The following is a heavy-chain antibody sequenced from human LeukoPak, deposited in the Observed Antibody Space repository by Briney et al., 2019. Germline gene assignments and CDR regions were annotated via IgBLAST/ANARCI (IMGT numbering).Heavy chain of an antibody. CDR1: GFIFSSYG. V-gene: IGHV3-30*02. D-gene: IGHD1-26*01. CDR2: IQYDGSNK. J-gene: IGHJ4*02. CDR3: ASWGEGALDN. Sequence: TGGSLGLSCVAPGFIFSSYGMHWVRQAPGKGLEWVAYIQYDGSNKQYADSVKGRFTISRDSSKNTLYLQMNSLRVEDTGVYYCASWGEGALDNWGQGTLVTVSS.